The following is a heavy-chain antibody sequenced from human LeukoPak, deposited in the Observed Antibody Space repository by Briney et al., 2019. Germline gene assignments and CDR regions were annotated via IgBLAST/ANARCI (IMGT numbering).Heavy chain of an antibody. CDR1: GFTFSSYA. Sequence: PGGSLRLSCAASGFTFSSYAMSWVRQAPGKGLEWVSAISGSGGSTYYADSVKGRFTISRDNAKNSLYLQMNSLRAEDTAVYYCAREGQRLVPGSYYYYGMDVWGQGTTVTVSS. D-gene: IGHD6-13*01. J-gene: IGHJ6*02. V-gene: IGHV3-23*01. CDR3: AREGQRLVPGSYYYYGMDV. CDR2: ISGSGGST.